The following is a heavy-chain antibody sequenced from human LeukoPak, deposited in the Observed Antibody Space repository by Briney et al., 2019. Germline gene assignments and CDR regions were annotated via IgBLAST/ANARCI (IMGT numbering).Heavy chain of an antibody. CDR1: GFTFSSYW. Sequence: GGSLRLSCAASGFTFSSYWMHWVRQAPGKGLVWFSRINTDGSSTDYADSVKGRFTISRDNAKNTLYLQMNSLRAEDTAVYYCARALVPVYCSSTSCPSRPYYFDYWGQGTLVTVSS. CDR3: ARALVPVYCSSTSCPSRPYYFDY. V-gene: IGHV3-74*01. J-gene: IGHJ4*02. D-gene: IGHD2-2*01. CDR2: INTDGSST.